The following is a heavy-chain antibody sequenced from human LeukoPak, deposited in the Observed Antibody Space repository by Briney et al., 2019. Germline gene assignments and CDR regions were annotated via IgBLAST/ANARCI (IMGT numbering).Heavy chain of an antibody. D-gene: IGHD3-10*01. CDR3: AKDLSRITMLQGLWGSAAGLEY. Sequence: PGGSLRLSCAASGFTFSSYAMSWVRQAPGKGLEWVSAISGSGGSTYYADSVKGRFTISRDNSKNTLYPQMNSLRAEDTAVYYCAKDLSRITMLQGLWGSAAGLEYWGQGTQVTVSS. J-gene: IGHJ4*02. CDR1: GFTFSSYA. CDR2: ISGSGGST. V-gene: IGHV3-23*01.